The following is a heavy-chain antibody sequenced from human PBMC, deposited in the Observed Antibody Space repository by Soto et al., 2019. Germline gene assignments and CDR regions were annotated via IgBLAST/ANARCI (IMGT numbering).Heavy chain of an antibody. D-gene: IGHD1-26*01. CDR1: GFTLSDYS. J-gene: IGHJ4*02. CDR3: ARDTVLATIGYFDS. CDR2: ISDVGTYT. V-gene: IGHV3-21*06. Sequence: ESGGGLVKPGESLRLSCAASGFTLSDYSMNWVRQAPGKGLEWVSSISDVGTYTFYADSVQGRFTVSRDNANNLLYLQMNSLRAEDTAVYYCARDTVLATIGYFDSWGQGTLVTVSS.